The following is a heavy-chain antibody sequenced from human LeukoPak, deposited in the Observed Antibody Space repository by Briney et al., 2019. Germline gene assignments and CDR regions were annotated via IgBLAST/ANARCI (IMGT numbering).Heavy chain of an antibody. D-gene: IGHD5-18*01. J-gene: IGHJ4*02. CDR2: IYHSGST. CDR3: AREAAMVTDYYFDY. Sequence: SETLSLTCGVSGYSISSGYYWGWIRQPPGKGLEWIGSIYHSGSTYYNASLKSRVTISVDTSKNQFSLELSSVTAADTAVYYCAREAAMVTDYYFDYWGQGTLVTVSS. CDR1: GYSISSGYY. V-gene: IGHV4-38-2*02.